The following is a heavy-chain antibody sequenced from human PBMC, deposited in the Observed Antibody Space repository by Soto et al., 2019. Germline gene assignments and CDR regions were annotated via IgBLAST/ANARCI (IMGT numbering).Heavy chain of an antibody. CDR2: INPNSGNI. D-gene: IGHD3-10*01. J-gene: IGHJ4*02. Sequence: ASVKVSCKASGDTFTTYDINWVRQATGHGLEWMGWINPNSGNIGYAQRFQGRVTMARDTAIRTAYMEVSSLRSDDTAVYYCARGRASGSYYLLDYWGQGTLVTVSS. CDR1: GDTFTTYD. V-gene: IGHV1-8*01. CDR3: ARGRASGSYYLLDY.